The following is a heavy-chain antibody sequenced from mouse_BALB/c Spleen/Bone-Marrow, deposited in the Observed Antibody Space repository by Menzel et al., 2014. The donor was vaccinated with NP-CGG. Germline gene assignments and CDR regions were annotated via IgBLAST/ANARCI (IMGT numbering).Heavy chain of an antibody. J-gene: IGHJ2*01. D-gene: IGHD4-1*01. CDR3: TRGRTWDFDY. Sequence: QVQLQQSGAELVKPEASVKLSCKASGYTFTSYYMYWVKQRPGQGLEWIGEINPSNGGTNFNEKFKSRAALTVDKSSSTAYMQLSSLTSEDSAVYYCTRGRTWDFDYWGQGTTPTVSS. CDR1: GYTFTSYY. CDR2: INPSNGGT. V-gene: IGHV1S81*02.